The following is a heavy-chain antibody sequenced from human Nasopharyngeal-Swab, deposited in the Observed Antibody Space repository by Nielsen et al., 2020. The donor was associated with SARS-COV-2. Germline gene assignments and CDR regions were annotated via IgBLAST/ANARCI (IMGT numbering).Heavy chain of an antibody. CDR3: AKVRDGYNQGFDY. Sequence: GESLKISCAASGFTFSSFGMHWVRQAPGKGLEWVAVISYDGNNKYYADSVKGRFTISRDNSKNTLYLQMDSLRAEDTAVYYRAKVRDGYNQGFDYWGQGTLVTVSS. J-gene: IGHJ4*02. V-gene: IGHV3-30*18. CDR1: GFTFSSFG. CDR2: ISYDGNNK. D-gene: IGHD5-24*01.